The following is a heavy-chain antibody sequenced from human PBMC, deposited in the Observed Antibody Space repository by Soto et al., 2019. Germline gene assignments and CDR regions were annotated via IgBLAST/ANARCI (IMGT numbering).Heavy chain of an antibody. J-gene: IGHJ4*02. CDR1: GFTFGTYG. Sequence: QVHLVESGGGVVQPGRSLRLSCAASGFTFGTYGMHWVRQAPGKGLEWVALISYDGSDKYYADSVKGRFTISRDNSKHTLSLKMDGWRVEDRAVYYVAKASGAWSASGGQEPLFPVSS. CDR2: ISYDGSDK. CDR3: AKASGAWSAS. V-gene: IGHV3-30*18. D-gene: IGHD6-19*01.